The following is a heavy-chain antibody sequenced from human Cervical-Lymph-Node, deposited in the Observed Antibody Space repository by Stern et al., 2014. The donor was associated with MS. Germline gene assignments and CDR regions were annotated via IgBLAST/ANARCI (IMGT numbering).Heavy chain of an antibody. CDR1: GFTFSYHA. CDR3: ARGGAVTTSDYYLDY. D-gene: IGHD4-17*01. V-gene: IGHV3-30*01. Sequence: VQLVESGGGVVQPGRSLRLSCAASGFTFSYHAMHWVRQAPGKGLEWVALISYDGSDKNDADSVQGRFTISRDNSRNTLYLQMNSLRVDDTAVYYWARGGAVTTSDYYLDYWGQGILVTVSS. CDR2: ISYDGSDK. J-gene: IGHJ4*02.